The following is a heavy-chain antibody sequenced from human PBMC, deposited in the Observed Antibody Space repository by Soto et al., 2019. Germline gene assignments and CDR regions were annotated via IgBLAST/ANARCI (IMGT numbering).Heavy chain of an antibody. Sequence: QVQLVQSGAEVKKPGASVKVSCKASGYTFATYAIHWVRQAPGQRLEWMGWINTGNGYTEYSQNFRGRVTITRDTSAITAYMELSSLRSEDTAMYYCTRVKTIFLNPDYYSYDMDVWGQGTTVTVAS. CDR1: GYTFATYA. CDR2: INTGNGYT. V-gene: IGHV1-3*04. CDR3: TRVKTIFLNPDYYSYDMDV. J-gene: IGHJ6*02. D-gene: IGHD3-9*01.